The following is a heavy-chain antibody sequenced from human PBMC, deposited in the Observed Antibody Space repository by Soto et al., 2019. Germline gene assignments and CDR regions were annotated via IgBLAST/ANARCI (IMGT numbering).Heavy chain of an antibody. CDR1: GYTFTTYD. Sequence: QVQLVQSGPEVKKPGASVKVSCKASGYTFTTYDCNWVRQHPGQGLERMGWLNPKSGMTGSAQKFQGRVTMTRDSSTSPVYMAMRSLSSEVTAVYYCVRVGGSPDCWGHGTLVSV. J-gene: IGHJ4*01. CDR2: LNPKSGMT. CDR3: VRVGGSPDC. V-gene: IGHV1-8*01. D-gene: IGHD3-16*01.